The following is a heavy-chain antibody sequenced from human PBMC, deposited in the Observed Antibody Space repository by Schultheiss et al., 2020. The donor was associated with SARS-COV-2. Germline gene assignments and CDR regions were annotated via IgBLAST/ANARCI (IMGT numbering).Heavy chain of an antibody. V-gene: IGHV3-21*01. CDR3: VRDRSWWTPYNCFDL. D-gene: IGHD2-15*01. Sequence: GVSLRLSCAASGFTFTNYAMSWVRQAPGKGLEFVASIRSSGRDIYYADSMQGRFTVSRDNANNSLYLQMHSLRVEDTAVYYCVRDRSWWTPYNCFDLWGRGTLVTVSS. CDR1: GFTFTNYA. CDR2: IRSSGRDI. J-gene: IGHJ5*02.